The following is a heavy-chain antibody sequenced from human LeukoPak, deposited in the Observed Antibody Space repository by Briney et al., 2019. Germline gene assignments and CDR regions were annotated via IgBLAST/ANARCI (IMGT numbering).Heavy chain of an antibody. V-gene: IGHV3-23*01. CDR3: AKSPVGYCSGGSCYPFDY. CDR1: GFTFNSYA. CDR2: ISGNGFST. D-gene: IGHD2-15*01. J-gene: IGHJ4*02. Sequence: GGSLRLSCAASGFTFNSYAMSWVRQAPGKGLEWVSVISGNGFSTFYADSVKGRFTISRDNSKNTLYLQMNSLRAEDTAEYYCAKSPVGYCSGGSCYPFDYWGQGTLVTVSS.